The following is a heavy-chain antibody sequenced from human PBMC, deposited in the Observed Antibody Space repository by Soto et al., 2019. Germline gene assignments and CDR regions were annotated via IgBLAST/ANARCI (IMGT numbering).Heavy chain of an antibody. Sequence: QVQLVQSGAEVKKPGASVKVSCKASGYTFTSYAMHWVRQAPGQRLEWMGWINAGNGNTKYSQKCQGRVTITRDTSASTAYMELSSLRSEDTAVYYCARDRDYGSGSLSFWFDPWGQGTLVTVSS. V-gene: IGHV1-3*01. D-gene: IGHD3-10*01. CDR2: INAGNGNT. CDR3: ARDRDYGSGSLSFWFDP. CDR1: GYTFTSYA. J-gene: IGHJ5*02.